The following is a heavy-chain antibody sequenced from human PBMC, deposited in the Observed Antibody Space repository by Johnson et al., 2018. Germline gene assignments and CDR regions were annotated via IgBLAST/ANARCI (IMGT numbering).Heavy chain of an antibody. D-gene: IGHD6-13*01. CDR3: AREGYRGHAEAFDS. CDR2: ISSSGSTI. V-gene: IGHV3-11*01. CDR1: EFTFSDYY. Sequence: QVQLVESGGGLVKPGGSLRLSCAASEFTFSDYYMSWIRQAPGKGLEWVSYISSSGSTIYYADSVKGRFTISRDNAKNSLSLQMNSLRAEETAVYYCAREGYRGHAEAFDSGGQGTMVTVSS. J-gene: IGHJ3*02.